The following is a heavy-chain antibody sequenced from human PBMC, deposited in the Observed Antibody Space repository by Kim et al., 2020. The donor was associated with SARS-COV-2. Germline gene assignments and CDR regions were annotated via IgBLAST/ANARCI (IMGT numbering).Heavy chain of an antibody. CDR2: IKSKTDGGTT. J-gene: IGHJ6*02. V-gene: IGHV3-15*01. CDR1: GFTFSNAW. CDR3: TTDSSLSLYYYYYGMDV. Sequence: GGSLRLSCAASGFTFSNAWMSWVRQAPGKGLEWVGRIKSKTDGGTTDYAAPVKGRFTISRDDSKNTLYLQMNSLKTEDTAVYYCTTDSSLSLYYYYYGMDVWGQGTTVTVSS.